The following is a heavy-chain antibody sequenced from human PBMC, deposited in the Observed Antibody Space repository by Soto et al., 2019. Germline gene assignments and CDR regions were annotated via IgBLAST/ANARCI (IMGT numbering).Heavy chain of an antibody. CDR2: IAYDGSNK. J-gene: IGHJ4*02. Sequence: QVQLVESGGGVVQPGRSLRLSCAASGFTFSNYGMHWVRQTPGRGLAWVAAIAYDGSNKYYGDSVKGRFTISRDKSKKTLYLEMISLRVEDTAVYYCAKDYTWGRNYGDYGGADYWGQGTLVTVSS. D-gene: IGHD4-17*01. V-gene: IGHV3-30*18. CDR3: AKDYTWGRNYGDYGGADY. CDR1: GFTFSNYG.